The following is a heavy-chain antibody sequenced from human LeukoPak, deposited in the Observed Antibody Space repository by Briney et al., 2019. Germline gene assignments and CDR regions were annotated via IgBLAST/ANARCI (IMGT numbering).Heavy chain of an antibody. CDR2: IYYSGST. D-gene: IGHD6-19*01. CDR3: ARAPYSSGWWMYFDY. V-gene: IGHV4-59*01. CDR1: GGSISSYY. J-gene: IGHJ4*02. Sequence: SETLSLTCTVSGGSISSYYWSWIRQPPGKGLEWIGYIYYSGSTNYNPSLKSRVTISVDTSKNQFSLKLSSVTAADTAVYYCARAPYSSGWWMYFDYWGQGTLVTVSS.